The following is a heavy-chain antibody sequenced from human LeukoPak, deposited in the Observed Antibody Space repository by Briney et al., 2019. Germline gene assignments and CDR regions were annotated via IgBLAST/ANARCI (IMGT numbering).Heavy chain of an antibody. Sequence: PAASVKVSCKASGYTFTGYYMHWVRQAPGQGLEWMGWINTNTGNPTYAQGFTGRFVFSLDTSVSTAYLQISSLKAEDTAVYYCARAHSYSTSSLPGYWGQGTLVTVSS. V-gene: IGHV7-4-1*02. CDR1: GYTFTGYY. CDR2: INTNTGNP. D-gene: IGHD6-6*01. J-gene: IGHJ4*02. CDR3: ARAHSYSTSSLPGY.